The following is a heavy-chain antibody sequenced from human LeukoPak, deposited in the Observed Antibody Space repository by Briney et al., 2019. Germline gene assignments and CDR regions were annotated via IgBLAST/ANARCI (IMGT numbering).Heavy chain of an antibody. Sequence: GGSLRLSCAASGFSFSRYAMGWVRQAPGKGLEWFSTINESGGRTVNVDSVKGRFTMSRDNSKNTLYLQMNSLRAEDTAVYYCTKEGRPNSGGGYFDYWGQGTRVTVSS. CDR2: INESGGRT. CDR3: TKEGRPNSGGGYFDY. J-gene: IGHJ4*02. D-gene: IGHD6-13*01. V-gene: IGHV3-23*01. CDR1: GFSFSRYA.